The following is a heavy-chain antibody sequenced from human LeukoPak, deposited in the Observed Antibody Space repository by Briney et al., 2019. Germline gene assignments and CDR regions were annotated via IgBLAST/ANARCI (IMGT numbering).Heavy chain of an antibody. CDR3: ATAVVVPAAPGWFDP. V-gene: IGHV1-24*01. CDR2: FDPEDGET. D-gene: IGHD2-2*01. J-gene: IGHJ5*02. Sequence: GASVKVSCKVSGYTLTELSMHWVRQAPGKGLEWMGGFDPEDGETIYAQKFQGRVTMTEDTSTDTAYMELSSLRSEDTAVYYCATAVVVPAAPGWFDPWGQGTLVTVSS. CDR1: GYTLTELS.